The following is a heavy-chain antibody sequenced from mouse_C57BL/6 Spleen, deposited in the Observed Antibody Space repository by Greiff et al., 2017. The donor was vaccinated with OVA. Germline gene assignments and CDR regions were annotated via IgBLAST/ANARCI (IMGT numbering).Heavy chain of an antibody. V-gene: IGHV3-6*01. D-gene: IGHD1-1*01. CDR2: ISYDGSN. CDR3: ARDYYG. CDR1: GYSITSGYY. J-gene: IGHJ2*01. Sequence: EVQLVESGPGLVKPSQSLSLTCSVTGYSITSGYYWNWIRQFPGNKLEWMGYISYDGSNNYNPSLKNRISITRDTSKNQFFLKLNSVTTEDTATYYCARDYYGWGQGTTLTVSS.